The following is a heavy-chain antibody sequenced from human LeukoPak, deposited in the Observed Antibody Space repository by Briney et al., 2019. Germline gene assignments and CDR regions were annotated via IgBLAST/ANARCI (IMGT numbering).Heavy chain of an antibody. CDR2: INPNSGGT. CDR3: ARSFLVVVPAAEGAFDI. J-gene: IGHJ3*02. Sequence: ASVKVSCKASGYTFTGYYMHWVRQAPGQGLEWMGWINPNSGGTNYAQKFQGRVTMTRDTSINTAYMELSRLRSDDTAVYYCARSFLVVVPAAEGAFDIWGQGTMVTVSS. V-gene: IGHV1-2*02. CDR1: GYTFTGYY. D-gene: IGHD2-2*01.